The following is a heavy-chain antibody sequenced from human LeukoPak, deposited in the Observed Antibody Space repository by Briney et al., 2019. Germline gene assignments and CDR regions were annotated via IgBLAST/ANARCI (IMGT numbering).Heavy chain of an antibody. D-gene: IGHD2-15*01. CDR2: IHYSGST. V-gene: IGHV4-59*12. CDR1: GGSINNYY. Sequence: SETLSLTCTVSGGSINNYYWSWIRQPPGKGLEWIGYIHYSGSTNYNPSLKSRVTISVDRSKNQFSLNLSSVTAADTAVYYCAREGYCSGGSCDNWFDPWGQGTLVTVSS. J-gene: IGHJ5*02. CDR3: AREGYCSGGSCDNWFDP.